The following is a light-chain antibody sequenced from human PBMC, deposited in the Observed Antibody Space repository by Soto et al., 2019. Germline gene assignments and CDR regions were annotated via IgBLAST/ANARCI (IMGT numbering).Light chain of an antibody. CDR2: DDS. J-gene: IGLJ3*02. V-gene: IGLV3-21*02. CDR3: QVWDSGSDHWL. Sequence: SYELTQPPSVSVAPGQTARITCGGNTIGSKNVNWYHQKTAQAPVLVVSDDSGRPSGIPERFSGSSSGDTATLTISRVEVGDEADYYCQVWDSGSDHWLFGGGTKVTVL. CDR1: TIGSKN.